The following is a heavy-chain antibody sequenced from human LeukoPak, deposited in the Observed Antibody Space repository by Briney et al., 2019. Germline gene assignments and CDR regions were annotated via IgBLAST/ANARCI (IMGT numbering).Heavy chain of an antibody. CDR3: ARSPMVRGVIRHFDY. J-gene: IGHJ4*02. CDR1: GGSISSGGYY. Sequence: PSETLSLTCTVSGGSISSGGYYWSWIRQHPGKGLEWIGYIYYSGSTYYNPSLKSRVTISVDTSKNQFSLKLSSVTAADTAVYYCARSPMVRGVIRHFDYWGQGTLVTVSS. CDR2: IYYSGST. V-gene: IGHV4-31*03. D-gene: IGHD3-10*01.